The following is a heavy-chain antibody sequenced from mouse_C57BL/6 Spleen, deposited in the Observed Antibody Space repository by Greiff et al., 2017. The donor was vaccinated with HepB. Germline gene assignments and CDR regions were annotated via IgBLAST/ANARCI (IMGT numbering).Heavy chain of an antibody. D-gene: IGHD1-1*01. V-gene: IGHV1-82*01. CDR1: GYAFSSSW. J-gene: IGHJ2*01. CDR2: IYPGDGDT. Sequence: QVQLQQSGPELVKPGASVKISCKASGYAFSSSWMNWVKQRPGKGLEWIGRIYPGDGDTNYNGKFKGKATLTADKSSSTAYMQLSSLTSEDSAVYFCARSYYGSRRYFDYWGQGTTLTVSS. CDR3: ARSYYGSRRYFDY.